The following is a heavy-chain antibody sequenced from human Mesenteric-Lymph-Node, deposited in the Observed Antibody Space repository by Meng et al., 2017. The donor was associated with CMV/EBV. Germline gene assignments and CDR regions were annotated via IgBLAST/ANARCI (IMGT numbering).Heavy chain of an antibody. D-gene: IGHD3-3*01. J-gene: IGHJ6*02. Sequence: ASVKVSCKTSGYTFTDHDIIWVRQATGQGLEWMGWMNPNSGNTGYAQKFQGRVTMTRNTSISTAYMELSSLRSEDTAVYYCARGISRHPGYDFWSGYYYYYYYGMDVWGQGTTVTVSS. V-gene: IGHV1-8*01. CDR3: ARGISRHPGYDFWSGYYYYYYYGMDV. CDR1: GYTFTDHD. CDR2: MNPNSGNT.